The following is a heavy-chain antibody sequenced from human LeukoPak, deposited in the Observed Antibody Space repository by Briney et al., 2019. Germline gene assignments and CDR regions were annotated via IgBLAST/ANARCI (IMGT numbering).Heavy chain of an antibody. CDR1: GGSFSGYY. CDR2: INHSGGT. CDR3: ARGGLISLANTPLGAFDI. D-gene: IGHD3/OR15-3a*01. J-gene: IGHJ3*02. V-gene: IGHV4-34*01. Sequence: SETLSLTCAVYGGSFSGYYWSWIRQPPGKGLEWIGEINHSGGTNYNPSLKSRVTISVDTSKNQFSLQLNSVTPEDTAVYYCARGGLISLANTPLGAFDIWGQGTMVSVSS.